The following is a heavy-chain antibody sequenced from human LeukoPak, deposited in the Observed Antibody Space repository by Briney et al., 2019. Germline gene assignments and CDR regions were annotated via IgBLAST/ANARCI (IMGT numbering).Heavy chain of an antibody. CDR3: ARLSAAAGSHYYYYYMDV. CDR1: GGSFSGYY. CDR2: INHSGST. Sequence: SETLSLTCAVYGGSFSGYYWSWIRQPPGKGLEWIGEINHSGSTNYNPSLKSRVTISVDTSKNQFSLKLSSVTAADTAVYYCARLSAAAGSHYYYYYMDVWGKGTTVTVSS. V-gene: IGHV4-34*01. J-gene: IGHJ6*03. D-gene: IGHD6-13*01.